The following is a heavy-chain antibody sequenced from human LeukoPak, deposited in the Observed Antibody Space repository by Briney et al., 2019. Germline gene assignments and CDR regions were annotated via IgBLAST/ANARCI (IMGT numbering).Heavy chain of an antibody. Sequence: SETLSLTCAVYGGSFSGYYWSWIRQPPGKGLEWIGEINHSGSTNYNPSLKSRDTISVDTSKNQFSLKLSSVTAADTAVYYCARGLAAAGVRPYFDYWGQGTLVTVSS. V-gene: IGHV4-34*01. J-gene: IGHJ4*02. CDR3: ARGLAAAGVRPYFDY. CDR2: INHSGST. D-gene: IGHD6-13*01. CDR1: GGSFSGYY.